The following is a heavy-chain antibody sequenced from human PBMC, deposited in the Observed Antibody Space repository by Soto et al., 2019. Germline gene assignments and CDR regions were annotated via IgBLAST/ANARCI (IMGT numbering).Heavy chain of an antibody. Sequence: GGSLRLSCAASGFTFSSYAMSWVRQAPGKGLEWVSAISGSGGSTYYADSVKGRFTISRDNSKNTLYLQMNSLRAEDTAVYYCAKTGPVVVAATPGRFDPWGQGTLVTVSS. V-gene: IGHV3-23*01. CDR3: AKTGPVVVAATPGRFDP. J-gene: IGHJ5*02. CDR1: GFTFSSYA. CDR2: ISGSGGST. D-gene: IGHD2-15*01.